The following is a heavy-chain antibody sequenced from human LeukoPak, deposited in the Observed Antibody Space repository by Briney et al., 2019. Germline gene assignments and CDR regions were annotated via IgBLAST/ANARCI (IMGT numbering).Heavy chain of an antibody. CDR1: GFSLSTSGVG. J-gene: IGHJ4*02. D-gene: IGHD4-17*01. CDR3: AHRPNDYGDYEWFDY. V-gene: IGHV2-5*02. CDR2: IYWDDDK. Sequence: SRPTLVKPTQTLTLTCTFSGFSLSTSGVGVGWIRQPPGKALEWLALIYWDDDKRYSASLKSRLTITKDTSKNQVVLTMTNMDPVDTATYYCAHRPNDYGDYEWFDYWGQGTLVTVSS.